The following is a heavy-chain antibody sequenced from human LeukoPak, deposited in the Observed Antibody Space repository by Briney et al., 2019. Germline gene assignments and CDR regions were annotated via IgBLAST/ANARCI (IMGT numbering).Heavy chain of an antibody. CDR2: INWNGGST. Sequence: GGSLRLSCAASGFTFDDYGMSWVRQAPGKGLEWVSGINWNGGSTGYADSVKGRFTISRDNSKNTLYLQMNSLRAEDTAVYYCARVGSTSTYYYYYMDVWGKGTTVTVSS. CDR1: GFTFDDYG. CDR3: ARVGSTSTYYYYYMDV. D-gene: IGHD2-2*01. V-gene: IGHV3-20*04. J-gene: IGHJ6*03.